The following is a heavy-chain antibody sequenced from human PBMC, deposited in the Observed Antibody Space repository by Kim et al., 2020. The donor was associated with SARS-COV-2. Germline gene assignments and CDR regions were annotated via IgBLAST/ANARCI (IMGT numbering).Heavy chain of an antibody. J-gene: IGHJ4*02. Sequence: YVGSMKCRFTISRDNSKNTLYLQLNRLRAEGTAVYYCAIEYSSSYTFDYWGQGTLVTVSS. CDR3: AIEYSSSYTFDY. V-gene: IGHV3-30*05. D-gene: IGHD6-6*01.